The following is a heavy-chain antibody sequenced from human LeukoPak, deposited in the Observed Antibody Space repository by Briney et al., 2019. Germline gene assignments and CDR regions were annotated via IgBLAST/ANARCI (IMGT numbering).Heavy chain of an antibody. J-gene: IGHJ3*02. V-gene: IGHV4-39*07. CDR2: IYSSGST. CDR1: GASISSGSNY. CDR3: ARSDGYGLVGI. Sequence: SETLSPTCNVSGASISSGSNYWGWIRQSPGKTLEWIGSIYSSGSTYYNPSLKSRVIILIDTSKNHFSLTLSSVTAADTAMYYCARSDGYGLVGIWGQGTMVTVSS. D-gene: IGHD3-10*01.